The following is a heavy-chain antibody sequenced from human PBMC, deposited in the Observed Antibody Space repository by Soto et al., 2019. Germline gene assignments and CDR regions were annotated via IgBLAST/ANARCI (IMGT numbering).Heavy chain of an antibody. V-gene: IGHV1-69*02. D-gene: IGHD3-16*02. CDR2: IIPILGIA. CDR3: ATYLGELSLCAFDI. J-gene: IGHJ3*02. CDR1: GGTFSSYT. Sequence: QVQLVQSGAEVKKPGSSVKVSCKASGGTFSSYTISWVRQAPGQGLEWMGRIIPILGIANYAQKFQGRVTITADKSTSTAYMELSSLRSEDTAVYYCATYLGELSLCAFDIWGQVTMVTVSS.